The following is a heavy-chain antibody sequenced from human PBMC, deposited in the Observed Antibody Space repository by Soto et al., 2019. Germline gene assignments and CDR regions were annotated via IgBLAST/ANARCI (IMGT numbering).Heavy chain of an antibody. D-gene: IGHD6-6*01. CDR3: ARDMESIAARGGTHGAFDI. J-gene: IGHJ3*02. CDR1: GGTFSSYA. CDR2: IIPIFGTA. Sequence: ASVKVSCKASGGTFSSYAISWVRQAPGQGVEWMGGIIPIFGTANYAQKFQGRVTITADESTSTAYMELSSLRSEDTAVYYCARDMESIAARGGTHGAFDIWGQGTMVTVSS. V-gene: IGHV1-69*13.